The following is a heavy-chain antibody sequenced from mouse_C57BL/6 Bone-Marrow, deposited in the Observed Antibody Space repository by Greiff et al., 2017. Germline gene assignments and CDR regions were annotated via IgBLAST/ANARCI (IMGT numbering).Heavy chain of an antibody. CDR3: ARHGYYGSSPWWYFDV. Sequence: EVQLVESGGGLVQPGGSLKLSCAASGFTFSDYYMYWVRQTPEKRLEWVAYISNGGGSTYYPDTVKGRFTISRDNAKNTLYLQMSRLKSEDTAMYYCARHGYYGSSPWWYFDVWGTGTTVTVSS. D-gene: IGHD1-1*01. CDR2: ISNGGGST. V-gene: IGHV5-12*01. CDR1: GFTFSDYY. J-gene: IGHJ1*03.